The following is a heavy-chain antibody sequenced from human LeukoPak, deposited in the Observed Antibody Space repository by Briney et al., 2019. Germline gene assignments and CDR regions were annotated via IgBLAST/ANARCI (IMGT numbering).Heavy chain of an antibody. Sequence: PGGSLRLSCAASGFTFSSYSRNWVRQAPGKGLEWVSSISSSSSYIYYADSVKGRFTISRDNAKNSLYLQMNSLRAEDTAVYYCAREGAIGIYFDYWGQGTLVTVSS. J-gene: IGHJ4*02. CDR2: ISSSSSYI. D-gene: IGHD4/OR15-4a*01. V-gene: IGHV3-21*01. CDR3: AREGAIGIYFDY. CDR1: GFTFSSYS.